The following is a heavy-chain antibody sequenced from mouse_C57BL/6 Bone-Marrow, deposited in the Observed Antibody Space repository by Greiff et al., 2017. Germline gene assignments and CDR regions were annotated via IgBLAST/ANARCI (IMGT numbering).Heavy chain of an antibody. Sequence: QVQLKQPGAELVRPGSSVKLSCEASGYTFTSYWMHWVKQRPIQGLEWIGNIDPSDSETHYNQKFKDKATLTVDKSSSTAYMQLSRLTSEDSAVYYCARGITTVVATFDYWGQGTTLTVSS. J-gene: IGHJ2*01. CDR2: IDPSDSET. V-gene: IGHV1-52*01. CDR1: GYTFTSYW. D-gene: IGHD1-1*01. CDR3: ARGITTVVATFDY.